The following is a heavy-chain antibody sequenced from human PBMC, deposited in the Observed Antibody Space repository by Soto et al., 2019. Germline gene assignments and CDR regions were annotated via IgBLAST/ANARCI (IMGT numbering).Heavy chain of an antibody. V-gene: IGHV1-18*01. D-gene: IGHD2-2*03. CDR2: ISAYNGNT. CDR1: GYTFTSYG. J-gene: IGHJ6*02. Sequence: QGQLVQSGAEVKKPGASVKVSCKASGYTFTSYGISWVRQAPGQGLEWMGWISAYNGNTNYAQKLQGRVTMTTDTYTRTADMELRSLRSDDTAVYYCARDGYCSSTSCYYYYYGMDVWGQGTTVTVSS. CDR3: ARDGYCSSTSCYYYYYGMDV.